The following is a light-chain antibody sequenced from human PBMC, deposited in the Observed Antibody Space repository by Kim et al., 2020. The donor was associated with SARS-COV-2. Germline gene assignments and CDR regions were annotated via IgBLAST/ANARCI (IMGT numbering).Light chain of an antibody. CDR1: QSLLYSNGYDY. CDR2: LGS. J-gene: IGKJ4*01. CDR3: MQALEIPPS. V-gene: IGKV2-28*01. Sequence: PSSISCRSSQSLLYSNGYDYLDWYVQRPGQSPQLLIYLGSHRASGVPDRFSGSGSGTDFTLNISRVEADDVGIYYCMQALEIPPSFGGGTKVDIK.